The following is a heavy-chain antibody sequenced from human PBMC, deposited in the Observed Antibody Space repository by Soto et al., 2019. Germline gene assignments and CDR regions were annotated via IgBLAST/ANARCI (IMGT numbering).Heavy chain of an antibody. D-gene: IGHD6-6*01. CDR1: GGSISSSTYY. J-gene: IGHJ5*02. Sequence: PSETLSLTCTVSGGSISSSTYYWDWIRQPPGKGLEWIGAMYYTGNKNYNPSLESRVTMSVDTSKNQFSLKLSSVTPTDTAVYYCARRSSSSLGSNWFDPWGQGTLVTVSS. CDR3: ARRSSSSLGSNWFDP. CDR2: MYYTGNK. V-gene: IGHV4-39*01.